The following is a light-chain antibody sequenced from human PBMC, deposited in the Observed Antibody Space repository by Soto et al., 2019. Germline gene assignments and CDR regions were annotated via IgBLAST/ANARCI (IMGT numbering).Light chain of an antibody. CDR3: CSYAGSIPYV. J-gene: IGLJ1*01. Sequence: QSVLTQAASVSGSPGQSISISCTGTSSDVGSYNLVSWYQQHPGKAPKLMIYEVSKRPSGVSNRFSGSKSGNTASLTISGLQAEDEADYYCCSYAGSIPYVFGTGTKVTVL. CDR1: SSDVGSYNL. V-gene: IGLV2-23*02. CDR2: EVS.